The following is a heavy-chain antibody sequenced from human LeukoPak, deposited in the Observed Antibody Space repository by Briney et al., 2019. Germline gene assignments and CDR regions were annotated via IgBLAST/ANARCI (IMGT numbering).Heavy chain of an antibody. CDR1: GFTFSSYA. CDR3: ARESHSSSVDY. D-gene: IGHD6-6*01. J-gene: IGHJ4*02. Sequence: GGSLRLSCAASGFTFSSYAMHWVRQAPGKGLEWVAVISYDGSNKYYAGSVKGRFTISRDNSKNTLYLQMNSLRAEDTAVYYCARESHSSSVDYWGQGTLVTVSS. CDR2: ISYDGSNK. V-gene: IGHV3-30-3*01.